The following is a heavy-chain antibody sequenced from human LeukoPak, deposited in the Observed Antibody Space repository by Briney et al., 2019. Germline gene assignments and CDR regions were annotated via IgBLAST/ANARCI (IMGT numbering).Heavy chain of an antibody. CDR1: GFTFSSYG. Sequence: GRPLRLSCAASGFTFSSYGMHWVRQAPGKGLEWVAVISYDGSNKYYADSVKGRFTISRDNSKNTLYLQMNSLRAEDTAVYYCAKDGRSSWYHNYYYYGMDVWGQGATVTVSS. CDR3: AKDGRSSWYHNYYYYGMDV. V-gene: IGHV3-30*18. CDR2: ISYDGSNK. D-gene: IGHD6-13*01. J-gene: IGHJ6*02.